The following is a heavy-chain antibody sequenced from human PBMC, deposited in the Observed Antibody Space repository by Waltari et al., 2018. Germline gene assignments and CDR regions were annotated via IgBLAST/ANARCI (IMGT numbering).Heavy chain of an antibody. J-gene: IGHJ3*02. V-gene: IGHV3-7*01. CDR1: RFSFGTYW. CDR3: ARTGARWLQFAAFDI. CDR2: RNQDGSEE. Sequence: EVLLVESGGGLVQTGVSLRLSCAASRFSFGTYWMHWVRRAPGKGLEGVANRNQDGSEEYYVDSVKCRFTISRDNAKNSLYLEMKTLRAEDTAIYYCARTGARWLQFAAFDIWGQGTMVTVSS. D-gene: IGHD5-12*01.